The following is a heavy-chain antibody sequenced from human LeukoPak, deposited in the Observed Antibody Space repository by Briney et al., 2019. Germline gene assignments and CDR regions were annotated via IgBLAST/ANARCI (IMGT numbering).Heavy chain of an antibody. J-gene: IGHJ2*01. CDR2: IYYSGST. V-gene: IGHV4-59*01. D-gene: IGHD6-13*01. CDR3: ARRGGGYSSSWYWYFDL. Sequence: PSETLSLTCTVSGGSISSYYWSWIRQPPGKGLEWIGYIYYSGSTNYNPSLKSRVTISVDTSKNQFSLKLSSVTAADTAVYYWARRGGGYSSSWYWYFDLWGRGTLVTVSS. CDR1: GGSISSYY.